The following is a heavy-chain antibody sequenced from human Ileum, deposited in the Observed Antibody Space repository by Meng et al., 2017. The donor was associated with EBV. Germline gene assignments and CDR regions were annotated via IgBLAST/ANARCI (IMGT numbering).Heavy chain of an antibody. CDR1: VGSSSSGDYY. Sequence: QVQLQAAGPGLVKPSQTLSLTVTVSVGSSSSGDYYWSWIRQPPGKGLEWIGYIYYSGSTYYNPSLKSRVTISVDTSKNQFSPKLSSVTAADTAVYYCARGYYDSSGYGYWYFDLWGRGTLVTVSS. V-gene: IGHV4-30-4*01. CDR3: ARGYYDSSGYGYWYFDL. J-gene: IGHJ2*01. CDR2: IYYSGST. D-gene: IGHD3-22*01.